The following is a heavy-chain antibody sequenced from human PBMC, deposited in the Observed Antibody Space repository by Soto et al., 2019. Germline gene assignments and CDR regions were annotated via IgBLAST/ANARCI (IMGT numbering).Heavy chain of an antibody. Sequence: QVQLQQWGAGLLKPSETLSLTCAVYGGFVSSGSYYWSWIRQLPGKGLEWIGEMSHSGRPHFNPSLKSRVTISVDTSKNQFSLKMSSVTAADTALYYCARVERETATTVVDAFDIWGPGTMVTVSS. CDR1: GGFVSSGSYY. J-gene: IGHJ3*02. CDR3: ARVERETATTVVDAFDI. D-gene: IGHD1-1*01. CDR2: MSHSGRP. V-gene: IGHV4-34*01.